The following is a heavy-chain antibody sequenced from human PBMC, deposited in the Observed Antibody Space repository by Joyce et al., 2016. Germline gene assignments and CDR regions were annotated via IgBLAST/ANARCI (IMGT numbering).Heavy chain of an antibody. V-gene: IGHV4-39*07. D-gene: IGHD3-10*01. CDR2: INYRGST. CDR1: GASITSTRYY. Sequence: QLQLQESGPGLVRPSETLSLTCSVSGASITSTRYYWGWLRQPPGKGLEWIGSINYRGSTFYNPSLKSRVTISVESSKSQFSLTLNSVTAADTAVYYCAREPGGDYFEYWGLGTLVTVSS. CDR3: AREPGGDYFEY. J-gene: IGHJ4*02.